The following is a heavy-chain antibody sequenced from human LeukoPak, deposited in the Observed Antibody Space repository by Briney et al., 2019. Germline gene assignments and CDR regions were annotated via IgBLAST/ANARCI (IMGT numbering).Heavy chain of an antibody. J-gene: IGHJ6*02. V-gene: IGHV3-9*01. Sequence: GGSLRLSCAASGFTFDDYAMHWVRQAPGKGLEWVSGISWNSGSIGYADTVKGRFTISRDNAKNSLYLQMNSLRAEDTALYYCAKDNYYYYSMDVWGQGNTVTVSS. CDR2: ISWNSGSI. CDR1: GFTFDDYA. CDR3: AKDNYYYYSMDV.